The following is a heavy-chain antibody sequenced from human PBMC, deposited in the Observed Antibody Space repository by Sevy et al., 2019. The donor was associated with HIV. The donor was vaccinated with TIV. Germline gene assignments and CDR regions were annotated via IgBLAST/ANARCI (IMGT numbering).Heavy chain of an antibody. J-gene: IGHJ4*02. D-gene: IGHD3-10*01. CDR1: GFTFSSYA. CDR3: ATLRSRGLKPPYYFDY. V-gene: IGHV3-23*01. Sequence: GGSLRLSCGASGFTFSSYAMHWVRQPPGKGLEWVSIISGSGATTSYADSVKGRFTISRDNSKNALYLQMNSLRAEDTGVYYCATLRSRGLKPPYYFDYWGQGTLVTVAS. CDR2: ISGSGATT.